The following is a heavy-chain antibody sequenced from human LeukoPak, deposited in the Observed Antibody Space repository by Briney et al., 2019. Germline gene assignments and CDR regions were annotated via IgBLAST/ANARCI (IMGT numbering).Heavy chain of an antibody. CDR1: GFTFSRYA. Sequence: GGSLRLSCAASGFTFSRYAMSWVRQAPAKGLEWVAVISFDGSNEFYADSVKGRFTISRDNSNNTLSMQMNSQRAEDTAVYYCAKDVPPNSGGQGTLVTVSS. V-gene: IGHV3-30*18. CDR3: AKDVPPNS. CDR2: ISFDGSNE. J-gene: IGHJ5*01. D-gene: IGHD2-2*01.